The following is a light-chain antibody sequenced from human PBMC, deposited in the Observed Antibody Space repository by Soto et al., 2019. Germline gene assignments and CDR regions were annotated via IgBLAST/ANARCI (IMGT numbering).Light chain of an antibody. V-gene: IGLV2-23*01. CDR3: CSSAPESTYV. Sequence: QSALAQPASVSGSPGQSTTISCTGTSSVVGAYNSVSWYQQHPHKAPQVIIYKGTQRPSGVSNRFSGSTSGNAASLTISGLQADDEADYFCCSSAPESTYVFGSGTKVTVL. J-gene: IGLJ1*01. CDR1: SSVVGAYNS. CDR2: KGT.